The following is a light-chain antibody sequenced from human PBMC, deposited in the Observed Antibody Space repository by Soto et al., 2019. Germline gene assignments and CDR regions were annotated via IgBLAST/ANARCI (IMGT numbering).Light chain of an antibody. CDR1: QSVLYSSNNKNY. CDR3: KQYYSTPLT. CDR2: WAS. Sequence: DIVMTQSPDSLAVSLGERATINCKSSQSVLYSSNNKNYLAWYQQKPGQPPKLLIYWASTRESGVPDRFSGSGSGTDFTLTISSLQAEDVAVYYCKQYYSTPLTFGGGNKVDIX. V-gene: IGKV4-1*01. J-gene: IGKJ4*01.